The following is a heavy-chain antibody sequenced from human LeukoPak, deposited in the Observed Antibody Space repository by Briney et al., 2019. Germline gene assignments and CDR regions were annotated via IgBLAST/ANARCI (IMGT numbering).Heavy chain of an antibody. CDR2: IKQDGSEK. V-gene: IGHV3-7*03. CDR1: GFTFSSYW. D-gene: IGHD2/OR15-2a*01. J-gene: IGHJ4*02. Sequence: GGSLRLSCAASGFTFSSYWMRWVRQAPGKGLEWVANIKQDGSEKDYVDSVKGRFTISRENSKNTLYLQMNSLRAEDTAVYYCAKDSAKKYDDYWGQGTLVTVSS. CDR3: AKDSAKKYDDY.